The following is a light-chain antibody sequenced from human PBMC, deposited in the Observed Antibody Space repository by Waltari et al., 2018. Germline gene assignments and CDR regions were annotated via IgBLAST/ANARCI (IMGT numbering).Light chain of an antibody. CDR1: SSDVGAYHH. CDR2: DVI. J-gene: IGLJ2*01. Sequence: QSALTQPRSVSGSPGQSVTISCTGTSSDVGAYHHVTWYQHHPGKAPKLMLYDVINRPAGVPDRFSGSKSGNTASLTISGLQAEDEADYYCCSRAGTYTLVFGGGTKLTVL. CDR3: CSRAGTYTLV. V-gene: IGLV2-11*01.